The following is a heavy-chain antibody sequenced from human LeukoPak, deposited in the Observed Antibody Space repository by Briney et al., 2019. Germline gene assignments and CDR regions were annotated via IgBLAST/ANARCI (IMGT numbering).Heavy chain of an antibody. Sequence: ASVKVSCKASGYTFTGYYMHWVRQAPGQGLEWMGWINPNSGGTNYAQKFQGRVTMTRDTSISTAYMELSRLRSDDTAVYYCAAEYYYASSGYRVVSWYFDLWGRGTLVTVSS. CDR2: INPNSGGT. CDR3: AAEYYYASSGYRVVSWYFDL. J-gene: IGHJ2*01. CDR1: GYTFTGYY. D-gene: IGHD3-22*01. V-gene: IGHV1-2*02.